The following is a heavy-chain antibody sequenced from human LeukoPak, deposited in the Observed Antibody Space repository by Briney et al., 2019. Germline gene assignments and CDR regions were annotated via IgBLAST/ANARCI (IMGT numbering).Heavy chain of an antibody. V-gene: IGHV4-39*01. CDR2: IYYSGST. CDR3: ARRSSGWCFDY. D-gene: IGHD6-19*01. CDR1: GGSISSSSYY. Sequence: SETLSLTCTVSGGSISSSSYYWGWIRQPPGKGLEWIGNIYYSGSTYYNPSLKSRVTISVDTSKNQFSLKLSSVTAADSAVYFCARRSSGWCFDYWGQGTLVTVSS. J-gene: IGHJ4*02.